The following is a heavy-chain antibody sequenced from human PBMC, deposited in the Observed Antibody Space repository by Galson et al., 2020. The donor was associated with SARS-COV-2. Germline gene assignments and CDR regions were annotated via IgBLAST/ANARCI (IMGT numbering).Heavy chain of an antibody. Sequence: SETLSLTCTVSGGSISSGDYYWSWIRQPPGKGLEWIGYIYYSGSTYYNPSLKSRVTISVDTSKNQFSLKLSSVTAADTAVYYCARDRLGDYVFYAFDIWGQGTMVTVSS. D-gene: IGHD4-17*01. CDR2: IYYSGST. CDR1: GGSISSGDYY. J-gene: IGHJ3*02. V-gene: IGHV4-30-4*01. CDR3: ARDRLGDYVFYAFDI.